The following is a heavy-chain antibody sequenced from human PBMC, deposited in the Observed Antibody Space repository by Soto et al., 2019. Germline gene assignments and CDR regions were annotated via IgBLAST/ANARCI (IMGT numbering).Heavy chain of an antibody. CDR1: GFTFSSYA. CDR2: ISSSGSSI. D-gene: IGHD2-2*01. V-gene: IGHV3-23*01. J-gene: IGHJ6*03. CDR3: ASARRYCSSASCLSFYYYMDV. Sequence: GGSLRLSCAASGFTFSSYAMSWVRQAPGKGLEWVSAISSSGSSIYYADSVKGRFTISRDNAKNSLYLQMNSLTAEDTALYYCASARRYCSSASCLSFYYYMDVWGKGTTVTVSS.